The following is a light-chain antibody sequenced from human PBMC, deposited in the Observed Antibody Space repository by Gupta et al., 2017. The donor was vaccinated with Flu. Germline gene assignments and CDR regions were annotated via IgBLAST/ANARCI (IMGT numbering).Light chain of an antibody. CDR3: CSYAGSSTGV. J-gene: IGLJ1*01. V-gene: IGLV2-14*01. CDR2: ELS. Sequence: TRSGVGGYKYDSGYQQYPGKAPKVMSYELSNRPSGVSNRFSGSRSGNTASLTISGLQAEDEADYYCCSYAGSSTGVFGTGTTVTVL. CDR1: RSGVGGYKY.